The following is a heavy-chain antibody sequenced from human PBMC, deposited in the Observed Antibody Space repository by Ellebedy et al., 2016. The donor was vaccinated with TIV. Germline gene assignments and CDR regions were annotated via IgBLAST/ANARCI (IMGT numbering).Heavy chain of an antibody. CDR2: INAYNGNT. D-gene: IGHD6-19*01. CDR3: AREIGAGPVDFHY. J-gene: IGHJ1*01. CDR1: GYSFTNYG. Sequence: AASVKVSCKASGYSFTNYGISWVRQAPGQGLEWMGWINAYNGNTNIAQKFQDRVTMTTDTSTSTAYMEVRRLRSDDTAVYYCAREIGAGPVDFHYWGQGTLVIVSS. V-gene: IGHV1-18*04.